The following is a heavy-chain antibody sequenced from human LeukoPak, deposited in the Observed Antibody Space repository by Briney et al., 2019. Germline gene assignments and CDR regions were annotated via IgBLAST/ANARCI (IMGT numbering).Heavy chain of an antibody. Sequence: SETLSLTCTGSGGSISSYYWTWLGQPAGKGLEWIGRFYSTGSTNYNPSLNSQVTISVATSKNQFSLTLISSSAGQRAEYCCARDQCSGSLDGWGQGTLVTVSS. CDR2: FYSTGST. CDR3: ARDQCSGSLDG. J-gene: IGHJ4*02. D-gene: IGHD1-26*01. V-gene: IGHV4-4*07. CDR1: GGSISSYY.